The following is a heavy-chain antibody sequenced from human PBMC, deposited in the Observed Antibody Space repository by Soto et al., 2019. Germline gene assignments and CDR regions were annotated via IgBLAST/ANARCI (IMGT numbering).Heavy chain of an antibody. D-gene: IGHD1-7*01. CDR1: GGTFSSYT. V-gene: IGHV1-69*02. CDR2: INPILGIA. J-gene: IGHJ3*02. CDR3: ASDESYNLNWDGAFDI. Sequence: QVQLVQSGAEVKKPGSSVKVSCKASGGTFSSYTISWVRQAPGQGLEWMGRINPILGIANYAQKFQGRVTITTGKSTSTAYMELSSLRSEDTAVYYCASDESYNLNWDGAFDIWGQGTMVAVSS.